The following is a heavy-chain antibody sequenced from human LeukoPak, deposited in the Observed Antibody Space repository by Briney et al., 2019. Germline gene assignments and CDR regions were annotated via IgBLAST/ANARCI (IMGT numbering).Heavy chain of an antibody. J-gene: IGHJ4*02. V-gene: IGHV4-59*01. D-gene: IGHD6-19*01. Sequence: SETLSLTCTVSGGSISSYYWSWIRQPPGKGLEWIGYIYYSGSTNYNPSLKSRVTISVDTSKNQFSLKLSSVTAADTAVYYRARGGSGWYGSYYFDYWGQGTLVTVSS. CDR2: IYYSGST. CDR1: GGSISSYY. CDR3: ARGGSGWYGSYYFDY.